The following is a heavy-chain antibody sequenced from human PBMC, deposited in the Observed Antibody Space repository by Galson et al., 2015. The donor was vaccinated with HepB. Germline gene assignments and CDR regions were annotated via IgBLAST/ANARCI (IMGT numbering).Heavy chain of an antibody. V-gene: IGHV3-7*03. D-gene: IGHD3-10*01. CDR2: IKEDGSDK. CDR3: ATSAPGTKPRDY. Sequence: SLRLSCAASGFTFSSHWMSWVRQAPGKGLEWVANIKEDGSDKYYVGSVKGRFTISRDNAKNSLYLQMNSLRAEDTAVYYCATSAPGTKPRDYWGQGTLVTVSS. CDR1: GFTFSSHW. J-gene: IGHJ4*02.